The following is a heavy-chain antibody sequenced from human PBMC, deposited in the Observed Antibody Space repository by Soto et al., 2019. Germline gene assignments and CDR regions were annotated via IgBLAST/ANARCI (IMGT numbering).Heavy chain of an antibody. D-gene: IGHD5-12*01. CDR2: IIPIFGTA. CDR3: ARSSSGYDPDSAIDY. CDR1: GGTFSSYA. J-gene: IGHJ4*02. V-gene: IGHV1-69*13. Sequence: GASVKVSCKASGGTFSSYAISWVRQAPGQGLEWMGGIIPIFGTANYAQKFQGRVTITADESTSTAYMELSSLRSEDTAVYYCARSSSGYDPDSAIDYWGQGTLVTVSS.